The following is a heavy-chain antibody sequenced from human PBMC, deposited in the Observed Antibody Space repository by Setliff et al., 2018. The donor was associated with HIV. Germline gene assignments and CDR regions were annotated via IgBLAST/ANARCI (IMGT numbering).Heavy chain of an antibody. CDR3: AKELAASGLGYFDS. J-gene: IGHJ4*02. D-gene: IGHD3-22*01. Sequence: PGGSMRLSCAASGFTFSNSAMSWVRQAPGEGLEWVSAILSTGERKFYADSVKGRFTISRDNSKNTVYLQMNSLRAEDTAEYYCAKELAASGLGYFDSWGRGILVTVSS. V-gene: IGHV3-23*01. CDR2: ILSTGERK. CDR1: GFTFSNSA.